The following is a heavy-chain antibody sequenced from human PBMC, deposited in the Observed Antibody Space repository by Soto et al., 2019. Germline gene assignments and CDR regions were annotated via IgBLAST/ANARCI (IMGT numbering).Heavy chain of an antibody. CDR1: GGTFSSYT. CDR2: IIPILGIA. CDR3: ATGTTGTTFYYYGMDV. Sequence: QVQLVQSGAEVKKPGSSVKVSCKASGGTFSSYTISRVRQAPGQGLEWMGRIIPILGIANYAQKFQGRVTITADKSTSTAYMELSSLRSEDTAVYYCATGTTGTTFYYYGMDVWGQGTTVTVSS. J-gene: IGHJ6*02. D-gene: IGHD1-1*01. V-gene: IGHV1-69*02.